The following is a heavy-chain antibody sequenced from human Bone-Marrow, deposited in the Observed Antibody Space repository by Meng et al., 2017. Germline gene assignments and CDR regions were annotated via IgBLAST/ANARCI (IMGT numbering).Heavy chain of an antibody. CDR2: IKSKPDGETI. J-gene: IGHJ4*02. CDR3: TSYSYGYRSDIDY. CDR1: GFTFSNAY. Sequence: GGSLRLSCEGSGFTFSNAYMNWVRQAPRKRLEWVGRIKSKPDGETIDYAAPVKGRFTISRDDSKDTVYMHINSLKTEDTAVYYYTSYSYGYRSDIDYWGQGTLVTVSS. V-gene: IGHV3-15*01. D-gene: IGHD5-18*01.